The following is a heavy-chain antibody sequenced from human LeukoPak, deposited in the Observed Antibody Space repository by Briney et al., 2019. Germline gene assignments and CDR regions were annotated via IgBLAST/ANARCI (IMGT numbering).Heavy chain of an antibody. D-gene: IGHD3-22*01. J-gene: IGHJ4*02. CDR2: IKRETDGGTT. V-gene: IGHV3-15*07. CDR1: GFTFSNAW. CDR3: AQGSGFYYDY. Sequence: GGSLRLSCVASGFTFSNAWMNWLRQAPGKGLEWVGLIKRETDGGTTDFAAPVKGRFTISRDDSKNTLYLQMNRLTSEDTAVYYCAQGSGFYYDYWGQGTLVTVSS.